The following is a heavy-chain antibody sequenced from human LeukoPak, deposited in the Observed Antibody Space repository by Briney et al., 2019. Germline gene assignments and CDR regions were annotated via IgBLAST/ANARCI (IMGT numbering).Heavy chain of an antibody. CDR1: GFSFSSYW. CDR3: ARRDHGDYGEEY. Sequence: GGSLRLSCEGSGFSFSSYWMTWVRQAPGKGLEWVANIKQDGSEKYYVDSVKGRFTISRDNAKNSLSLQMNSMRAEDTAVYYCARRDHGDYGEEYWGQGTLVTVSS. D-gene: IGHD4-17*01. CDR2: IKQDGSEK. J-gene: IGHJ4*02. V-gene: IGHV3-7*01.